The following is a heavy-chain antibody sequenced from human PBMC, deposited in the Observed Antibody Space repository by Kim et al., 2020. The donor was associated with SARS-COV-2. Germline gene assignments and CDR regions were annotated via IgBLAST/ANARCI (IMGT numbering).Heavy chain of an antibody. CDR2: IFHSGNT. CDR1: GGSISTSNW. Sequence: SETLSLTCTVSGGSISTSNWWSWVRQPPGKGLEWIGEIFHSGNTNYNPSLKSRVTISVDRSKNQFSLKLSSVTVADTGVYYCVRDSGGTGTSLPDYWGQGTLVTVSS. J-gene: IGHJ4*02. D-gene: IGHD3-10*01. V-gene: IGHV4-4*02. CDR3: VRDSGGTGTSLPDY.